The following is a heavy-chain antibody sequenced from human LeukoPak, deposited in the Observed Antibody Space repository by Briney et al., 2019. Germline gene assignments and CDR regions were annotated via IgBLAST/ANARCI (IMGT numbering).Heavy chain of an antibody. CDR1: GFTFSSYA. CDR3: ANQDIVVVVAAPFDY. D-gene: IGHD2-15*01. CDR2: ISGSGGST. J-gene: IGHJ4*02. V-gene: IGHV3-23*01. Sequence: GGSPRLSCAASGFTFSSYAMSWVRQAPGKGLEWVSAISGSGGSTYYADSVKGRFTISRDNSKNTLYLQMNSPRAEDTAVYYCANQDIVVVVAAPFDYWGQGTLVTVSS.